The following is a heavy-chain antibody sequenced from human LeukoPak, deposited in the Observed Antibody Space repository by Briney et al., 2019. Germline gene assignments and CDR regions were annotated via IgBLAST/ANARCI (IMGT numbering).Heavy chain of an antibody. Sequence: GGSLRLSCAASGFTFSDYYMSWIRQAPGKGLEWVSYISSSGSTIYYADSVKGRFTISRDNARNSLFLQMNSLRAEDTAVYYCARGGRSTYFDWSPDYWGQGTLVTVSS. CDR1: GFTFSDYY. V-gene: IGHV3-11*04. CDR2: ISSSGSTI. CDR3: ARGGRSTYFDWSPDY. D-gene: IGHD3-9*01. J-gene: IGHJ4*02.